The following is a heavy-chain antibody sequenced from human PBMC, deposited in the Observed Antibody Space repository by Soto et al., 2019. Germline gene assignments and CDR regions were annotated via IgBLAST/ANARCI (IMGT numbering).Heavy chain of an antibody. D-gene: IGHD3-10*01. J-gene: IGHJ4*02. CDR2: IYSGGYT. Sequence: EVQLVESGGGLIQPGGSLRLSCAVSGFTVSNNYMSWVRQAPGKGLEGVSVIYSGGYTAYGDSVKGRFTISRDNSKNTIYPKMKSRGAAHPAVFFCATDRGGGGYWGQGTLVTVSS. CDR3: ATDRGGGGY. CDR1: GFTVSNNY. V-gene: IGHV3-53*01.